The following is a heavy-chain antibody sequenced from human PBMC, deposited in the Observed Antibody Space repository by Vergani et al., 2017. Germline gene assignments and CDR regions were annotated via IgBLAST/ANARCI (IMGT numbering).Heavy chain of an antibody. CDR3: ARKLGDYVWGSSYYYYGMDV. D-gene: IGHD3-16*01. V-gene: IGHV1-46*01. CDR2: INPSGGST. Sequence: QVQLVQSGAEVKKPGASVKVSCKASGYTFTSYYMHWVRQAPGQGLEWMGIINPSGGSTSYAQKFQGRVTMTRATSTSTVYMELSSLRSEDTAVYYCARKLGDYVWGSSYYYYGMDVWGQGTTVTVSS. CDR1: GYTFTSYY. J-gene: IGHJ6*02.